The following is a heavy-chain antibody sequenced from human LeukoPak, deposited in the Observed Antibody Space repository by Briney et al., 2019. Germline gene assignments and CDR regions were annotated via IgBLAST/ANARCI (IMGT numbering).Heavy chain of an antibody. V-gene: IGHV7-4-1*02. CDR2: INTNTGNP. CDR1: GYTFTSYA. D-gene: IGHD5-18*01. CDR3: ARGRYGYSYGPDDFDY. Sequence: AASVKVSCTASGYTFTSYAMNWVRQAPGQGLEWMGWINTNTGNPTYAQGFTGRFVFSLDTSVSTAYLQISSLKAEDTAVYYCARGRYGYSYGPDDFDYWGQGTLVTVSS. J-gene: IGHJ4*02.